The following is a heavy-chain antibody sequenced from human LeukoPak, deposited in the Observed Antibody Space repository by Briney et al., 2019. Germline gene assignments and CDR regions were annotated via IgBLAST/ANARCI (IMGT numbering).Heavy chain of an antibody. D-gene: IGHD5-12*01. Sequence: GESLKISCKGSGHSFTSYWIGWVRQMPGKGLEWMGIIYPGDSDTTYSPSFQGQVTISVDKSISTAYLQWSSLEASDTAMYYCAVKGYSGYENSWFDPWGQGTLVTVSS. J-gene: IGHJ5*02. CDR2: IYPGDSDT. V-gene: IGHV5-51*01. CDR3: AVKGYSGYENSWFDP. CDR1: GHSFTSYW.